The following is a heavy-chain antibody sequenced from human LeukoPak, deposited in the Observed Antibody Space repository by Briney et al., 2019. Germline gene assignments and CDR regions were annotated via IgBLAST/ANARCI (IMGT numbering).Heavy chain of an antibody. Sequence: SVKVSCKASGGTFSSYAISWVRQAPGQGLEWMGGIIPIFGTANYAQKFQGRVTITAGKSTSTAYMELSSLRSEDTAVYYCARDRVVRGEGPNWFDPWGQGTLVTVSS. CDR2: IIPIFGTA. CDR1: GGTFSSYA. CDR3: ARDRVVRGEGPNWFDP. D-gene: IGHD3-10*01. V-gene: IGHV1-69*06. J-gene: IGHJ5*02.